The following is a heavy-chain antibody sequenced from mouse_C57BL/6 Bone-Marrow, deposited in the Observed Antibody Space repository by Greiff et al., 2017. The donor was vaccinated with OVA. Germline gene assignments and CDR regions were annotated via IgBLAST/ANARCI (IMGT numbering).Heavy chain of an antibody. Sequence: QVQLQQSGPELVKPGASVKISCKASGYSFTSYYIHWVKQRPGQGLEWIGWIYPGSGNTKYNEKFKGKATLTADTSSSTAYMQLSSLTSEDSAVYYCAREGAFYFDYWGQGTTLTVSS. V-gene: IGHV1-66*01. CDR2: IYPGSGNT. CDR3: AREGAFYFDY. J-gene: IGHJ2*01. CDR1: GYSFTSYY.